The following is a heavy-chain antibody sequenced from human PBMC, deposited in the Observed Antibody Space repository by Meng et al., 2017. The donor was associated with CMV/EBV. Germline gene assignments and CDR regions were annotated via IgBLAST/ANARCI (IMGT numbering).Heavy chain of an antibody. J-gene: IGHJ5*02. Sequence: ASVKVSCKASGYTFTGYYMHWVRQAPGQGLEWMGWINPNSGGTNYAQKFQGRVTMTRDTSISTAYMELSRLRSDDTSVDYCARDGQGPSPLGQNWFDPWGQGTLVTVSS. CDR1: GYTFTGYY. D-gene: IGHD3/OR15-3a*01. CDR2: INPNSGGT. CDR3: ARDGQGPSPLGQNWFDP. V-gene: IGHV1-2*02.